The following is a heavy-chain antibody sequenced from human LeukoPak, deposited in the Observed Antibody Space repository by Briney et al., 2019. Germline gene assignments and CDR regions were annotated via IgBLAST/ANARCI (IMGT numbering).Heavy chain of an antibody. CDR1: GFSFTSYA. V-gene: IGHV3-23*01. CDR3: ANARVIKPSFDT. D-gene: IGHD2-21*01. J-gene: IGHJ4*02. CDR2: ISTGGGST. Sequence: GGSLRLSCAASGFSFTSYAMSWVRQAPGKGLEWVSAISTGGGSTYYADSVKGRFTISRDNSKNTLSLQLNSLRAEDTAVYYCANARVIKPSFDTWGQGTWSPSPQ.